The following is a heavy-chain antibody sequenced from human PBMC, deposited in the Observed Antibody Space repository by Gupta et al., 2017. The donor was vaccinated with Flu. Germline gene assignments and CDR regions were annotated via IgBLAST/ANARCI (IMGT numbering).Heavy chain of an antibody. Sequence: LVRQAPRKGLGWVGRIKSQTCRGTTDYAAPVKGRFTISRDDSKNTLYLQMNSLKTEDTAVYYCTTEELATVTFFLGIIDYWGQGTLVTVSS. J-gene: IGHJ4*02. CDR3: TTEELATVTFFLGIIDY. D-gene: IGHD4-4*01. CDR2: IKSQTCRGTT. V-gene: IGHV3-15*01.